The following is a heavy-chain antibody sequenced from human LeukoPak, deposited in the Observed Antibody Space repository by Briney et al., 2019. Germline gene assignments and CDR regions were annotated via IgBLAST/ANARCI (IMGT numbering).Heavy chain of an antibody. CDR3: AKARGDFYYYYMDV. CDR1: GFTFSSYA. CDR2: ISGSGSST. Sequence: GGSLRLSCAASGFTFSSYAMSWVRQAPGKGLEWVSAISGSGSSTYYADSVKGRFTISRDNSKNTLYLQMNSLRAEDTAVYYCAKARGDFYYYYMDVWGKGTTVTVAS. D-gene: IGHD3-16*01. J-gene: IGHJ6*03. V-gene: IGHV3-23*01.